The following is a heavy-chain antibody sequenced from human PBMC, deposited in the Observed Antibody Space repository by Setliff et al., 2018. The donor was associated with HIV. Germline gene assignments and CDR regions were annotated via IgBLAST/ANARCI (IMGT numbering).Heavy chain of an antibody. Sequence: ASVKVSCKASGDTFTTYALHWVRQAPGQRLEWMGWVNAGNGDTKSSQKFQGRVTITRDTSASTAYMELSSLRSEDTGVYYCAIGSSNWPHRPNNYYFDYWGQGTPVTVSS. CDR3: AIGSSNWPHRPNNYYFDY. J-gene: IGHJ4*02. CDR2: VNAGNGDT. CDR1: GDTFTTYA. V-gene: IGHV1-3*01. D-gene: IGHD6-13*01.